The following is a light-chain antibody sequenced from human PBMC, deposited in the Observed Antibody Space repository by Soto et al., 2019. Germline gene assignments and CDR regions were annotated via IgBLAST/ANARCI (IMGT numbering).Light chain of an antibody. CDR1: QSINNN. CDR2: GAS. J-gene: IGKJ2*01. CDR3: QQYNNLPPDT. V-gene: IGKV3-15*01. Sequence: EIILTQSPASLSVSPGERATLSCRASQSINNNLAWYQQKPGQAPRLLIYGASTRATGIPGRFRGSGSGTEFTLNITSLQSEDFAVCFCQQYNNLPPDTFGQGTKLEIK.